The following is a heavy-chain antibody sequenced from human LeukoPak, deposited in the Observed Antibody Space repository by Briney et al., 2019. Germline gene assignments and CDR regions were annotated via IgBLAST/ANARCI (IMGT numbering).Heavy chain of an antibody. CDR1: GFTFSDFY. J-gene: IGHJ4*02. CDR3: ARDHGMATNFDY. D-gene: IGHD5-24*01. V-gene: IGHV3-11*01. CDR2: ISSSGSTI. Sequence: GGSLRPSCAASGFTFSDFYMSWIRQAPGKGLEWVSYISSSGSTIYYADSLKGRFTISRDNAKNSLYLQMNSLRAEDTAVYYCARDHGMATNFDYWGQGTLVTVSS.